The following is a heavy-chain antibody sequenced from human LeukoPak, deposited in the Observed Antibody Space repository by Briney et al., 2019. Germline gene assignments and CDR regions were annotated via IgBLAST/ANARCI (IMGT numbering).Heavy chain of an antibody. CDR1: GGSISSYY. Sequence: SETLSLTCTVSGGSISSYYWNWIRQPAGEGLEWIGRIYSTGSTSYNPSLQSRVTVSVDTSKNQFSLKLSSVTAADTAVYYCARWYGGYETYYFDYWGQGTLVTVSS. CDR3: ARWYGGYETYYFDY. CDR2: IYSTGST. D-gene: IGHD5-12*01. J-gene: IGHJ4*02. V-gene: IGHV4-4*07.